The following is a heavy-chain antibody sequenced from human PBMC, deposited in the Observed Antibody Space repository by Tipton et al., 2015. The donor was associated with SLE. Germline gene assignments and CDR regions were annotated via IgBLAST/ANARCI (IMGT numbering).Heavy chain of an antibody. Sequence: SLRLSCAASGFTFSSYGMHWVRQAPGKGLEWVAFIRYDGSNKYYADSVKGRFTISRDNSKNTLYLQMNSLRAEDTAVYYCAKDPSYGLGVGATLPFDIWGQGTMVTVSS. CDR2: IRYDGSNK. J-gene: IGHJ3*02. CDR3: AKDPSYGLGVGATLPFDI. V-gene: IGHV3-30*02. D-gene: IGHD1-26*01. CDR1: GFTFSSYG.